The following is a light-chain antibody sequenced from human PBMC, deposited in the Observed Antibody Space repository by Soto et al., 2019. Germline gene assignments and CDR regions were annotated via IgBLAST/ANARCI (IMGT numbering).Light chain of an antibody. CDR3: QQYGTSPQTT. CDR2: NAF. V-gene: IGKV3-20*01. CDR1: QSVSSNS. J-gene: IGKJ1*01. Sequence: IVLTQSPGTLALSPGERATLSCRASQSVSSNSLAWYQQKPGQAPRLIIYNAFSRATGIPDRFSGSGSGTDFTLTINRLEPEDFAVYYCQQYGTSPQTTFGQGTKVEIK.